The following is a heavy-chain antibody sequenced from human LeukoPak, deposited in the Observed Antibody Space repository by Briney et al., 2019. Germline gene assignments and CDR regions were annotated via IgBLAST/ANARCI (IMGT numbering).Heavy chain of an antibody. CDR1: GFTFSSNA. CDR3: AKRGYYDFWSGFDY. J-gene: IGHJ4*02. Sequence: GGSLRLSCVVSGFTFSSNAMSWVRQAPGKGLEWVSSISSSGGSTYYADSVKGRFTISRDNSKNTVYLQMNSLRAEDTAVYYCAKRGYYDFWSGFDYWGQGTLAAVSS. CDR2: ISSSGGST. D-gene: IGHD3-3*01. V-gene: IGHV3-23*01.